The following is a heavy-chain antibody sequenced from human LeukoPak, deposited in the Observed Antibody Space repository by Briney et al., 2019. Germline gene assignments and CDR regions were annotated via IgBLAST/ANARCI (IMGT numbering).Heavy chain of an antibody. J-gene: IGHJ3*02. D-gene: IGHD2/OR15-2a*01. CDR1: GGSITSYY. CDR2: TYYSGGT. Sequence: SGTLSLTCTVSGGSITSYYWSWIRQPPGKGLEWIGYTYYSGGTNYNPSLRSRVTISVDTSKNQFSLRLSSVTAADTAVYFCARALPIGRRSDAFDIWGQGTMVTVSS. V-gene: IGHV4-59*01. CDR3: ARALPIGRRSDAFDI.